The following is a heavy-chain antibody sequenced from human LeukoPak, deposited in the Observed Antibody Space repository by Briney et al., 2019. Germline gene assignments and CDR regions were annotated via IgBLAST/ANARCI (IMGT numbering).Heavy chain of an antibody. CDR3: ARGDCSSTSCYSHY. V-gene: IGHV3-21*01. CDR1: GFTFSTYS. J-gene: IGHJ4*02. D-gene: IGHD2-2*01. Sequence: GGSLRLSCAASGFTFSTYSMDWVRQAPGQGLEWVSSISSSSSYIYYADSVKGRFTISRDNAKNSLYLQMNSLRAEDTAVYYCARGDCSSTSCYSHYWGQGTLVTVSS. CDR2: ISSSSSYI.